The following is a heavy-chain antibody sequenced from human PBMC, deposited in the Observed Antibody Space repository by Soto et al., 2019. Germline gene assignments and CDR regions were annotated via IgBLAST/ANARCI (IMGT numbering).Heavy chain of an antibody. CDR1: GFTFSSYA. V-gene: IGHV3-30-3*01. Sequence: PGGSLRLSCAASGFTFSSYAMHWVRQAPGKGLEWVAVISYDGSNKYYADSVKGRFTISRDNARNTVYLQVNSLRPEDTAVFHCVRGPSHGAFDIWGQGTLVTVS. CDR3: VRGPSHGAFDI. J-gene: IGHJ3*02. CDR2: ISYDGSNK.